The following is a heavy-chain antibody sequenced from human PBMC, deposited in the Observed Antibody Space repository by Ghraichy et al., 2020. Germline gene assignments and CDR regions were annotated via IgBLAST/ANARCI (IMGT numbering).Heavy chain of an antibody. V-gene: IGHV1-69*06. CDR1: GGTFSSYA. CDR2: IIPIFGTA. Sequence: SVKVSCKASGGTFSSYAISWVRQAPGQGLEWMGGIIPIFGTANYAQKFQGRVTITADKSTSTAYMELSSLRSEDTAVYYCARTRFSGWRSYYYYGMDVWGQGTTVTVSS. CDR3: ARTRFSGWRSYYYYGMDV. J-gene: IGHJ6*02. D-gene: IGHD6-19*01.